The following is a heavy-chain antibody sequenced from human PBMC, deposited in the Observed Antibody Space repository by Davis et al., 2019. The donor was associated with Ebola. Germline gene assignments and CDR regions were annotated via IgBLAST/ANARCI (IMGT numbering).Heavy chain of an antibody. J-gene: IGHJ6*02. CDR1: GYTFTSHY. CDR2: INPSLGSP. V-gene: IGHV1-46*01. Sequence: SVQVPCKASGYTFTSHYMHWVRHSPGHALEWTGIINPSLGSPSYAQKLEGRGTMTRDTSTSTVYMELSSLRSEDTAVYYCARGDGGDYEGGYYYYGMDVWGQGTTVTVSS. D-gene: IGHD4-17*01. CDR3: ARGDGGDYEGGYYYYGMDV.